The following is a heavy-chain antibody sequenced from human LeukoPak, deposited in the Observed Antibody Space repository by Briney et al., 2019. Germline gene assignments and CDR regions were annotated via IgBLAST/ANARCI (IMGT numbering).Heavy chain of an antibody. V-gene: IGHV3-43*01. J-gene: IGHJ4*02. CDR3: ARRYYGSATYRLPYDY. CDR2: ISWDGGST. D-gene: IGHD3-22*01. Sequence: GGSLRLSCAASGFTFDDYTMHWVRQAPGKGLEWVSLISWDGGSTYYADSVKGRFTISRDNAKNSLYLQMSSLRAEDTAVYYCARRYYGSATYRLPYDYWGQGTLVTVSS. CDR1: GFTFDDYT.